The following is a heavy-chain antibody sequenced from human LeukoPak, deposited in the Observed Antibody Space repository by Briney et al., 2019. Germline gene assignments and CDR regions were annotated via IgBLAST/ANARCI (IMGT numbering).Heavy chain of an antibody. Sequence: ASVKVSCKASGGTFSSYAISWVRQAPGQGLEWMGGIIPIFGTANYAQKFQGRVTITTDESTSTAYMELSSLRSEDTAVYYCARGMAYCSSTSCYYSAFDIWGQGTMVTVSS. V-gene: IGHV1-69*05. CDR3: ARGMAYCSSTSCYYSAFDI. J-gene: IGHJ3*02. CDR2: IIPIFGTA. D-gene: IGHD2-2*01. CDR1: GGTFSSYA.